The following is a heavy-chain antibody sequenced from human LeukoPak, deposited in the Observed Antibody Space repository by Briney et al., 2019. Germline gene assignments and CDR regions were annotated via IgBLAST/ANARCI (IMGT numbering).Heavy chain of an antibody. V-gene: IGHV3-9*01. J-gene: IGHJ2*01. CDR3: AKGPGLGAGKRYLDL. D-gene: IGHD6-13*01. CDR1: GFMFNDYA. CDR2: ISWNSGNM. Sequence: GGSLRLSCAPSGFMFNDYALHWVRQAPGKGLEWVSSISWNSGNMYYVDSVKGRFTISRDNAKNSLTLQMNSLIPEDTALYYCAKGPGLGAGKRYLDLWGRGTLVIVSS.